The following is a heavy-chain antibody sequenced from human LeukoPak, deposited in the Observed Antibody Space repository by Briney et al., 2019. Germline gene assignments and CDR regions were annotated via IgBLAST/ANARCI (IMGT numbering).Heavy chain of an antibody. V-gene: IGHV4-59*01. J-gene: IGHJ3*02. Sequence: PSETLSLTCTVSGDSMTTYYWSWIRQPPGKGVEWIGYIYYSGRTDYNPSLKSRVTISVDTSKHQFSVKLKSVTAADTAVYFCARGRWLPNAFDIWGQGTMVTVFS. CDR2: IYYSGRT. D-gene: IGHD5-24*01. CDR3: ARGRWLPNAFDI. CDR1: GDSMTTYY.